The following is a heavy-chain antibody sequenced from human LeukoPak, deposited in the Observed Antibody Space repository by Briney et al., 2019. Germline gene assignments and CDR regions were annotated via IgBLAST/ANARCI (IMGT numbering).Heavy chain of an antibody. Sequence: GGSLRLSCAASGFTFNNYYMSWIRQAPGKGLEWVSAISGSGGSTYYADSVKGRFTISRDNSKNTLYLQMNSLRAEDTAVYYCAKPPNYDSSGYYYSTLSYYFDYWGQGTLVTVSS. D-gene: IGHD3-22*01. CDR2: ISGSGGST. J-gene: IGHJ4*02. V-gene: IGHV3-23*01. CDR1: GFTFNNYY. CDR3: AKPPNYDSSGYYYSTLSYYFDY.